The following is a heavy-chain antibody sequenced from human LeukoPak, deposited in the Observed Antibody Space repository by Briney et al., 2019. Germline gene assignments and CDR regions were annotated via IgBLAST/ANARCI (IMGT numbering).Heavy chain of an antibody. J-gene: IGHJ6*03. CDR2: ISAYNGNT. D-gene: IGHD2-2*02. V-gene: IGHV1-18*01. Sequence: SVKVSCKASGYTFTSYGISWVRQAPGQGLEWMGWISAYNGNTNYAQKLQGRVTMTTDTSTSTAYMELRSLRSDDTAVYYCARDRPPDTHYYYYYMDVWGKGTTVTISS. CDR3: ARDRPPDTHYYYYYMDV. CDR1: GYTFTSYG.